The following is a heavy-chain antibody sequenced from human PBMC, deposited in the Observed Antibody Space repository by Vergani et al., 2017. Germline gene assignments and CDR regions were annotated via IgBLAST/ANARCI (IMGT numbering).Heavy chain of an antibody. D-gene: IGHD3-16*02. Sequence: EVQLVESGGGLVQPGRSLRLSCAASGFTFDDYAMHWVRQAPGKGLEWVSGISWNGGSTGYSDSVKGRFTISRDNAKKSRYLQMNRLRADDTALYYCARVVVDDYGWGSYRYDYYYMDVWGKGTTVTVSS. CDR2: ISWNGGST. V-gene: IGHV3-9*01. J-gene: IGHJ6*03. CDR3: ARVVVDDYGWGSYRYDYYYMDV. CDR1: GFTFDDYA.